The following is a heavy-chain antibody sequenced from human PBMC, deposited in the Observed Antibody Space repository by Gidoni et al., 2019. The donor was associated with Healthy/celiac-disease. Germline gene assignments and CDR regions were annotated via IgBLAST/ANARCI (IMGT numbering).Heavy chain of an antibody. CDR2: MTPNSGNT. V-gene: IGHV1-8*01. CDR1: GDTLTSND. D-gene: IGHD1-1*01. J-gene: IGHJ6*02. Sequence: QVQLVQSGAEVKKTGASVKVSCKASGDTLTSNDINWVRQATGQGLEWMGWMTPNSGNTGYAQKFQGRVTMTRNTSISTAYMELSSLRSEDTAVYYCARGGPSRYAYYYGMDVWGQGTTVTVSS. CDR3: ARGGPSRYAYYYGMDV.